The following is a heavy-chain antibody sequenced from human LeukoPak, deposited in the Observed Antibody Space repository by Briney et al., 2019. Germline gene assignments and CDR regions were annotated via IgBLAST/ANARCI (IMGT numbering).Heavy chain of an antibody. J-gene: IGHJ3*02. CDR3: ATQLYYDSSLGAFDI. V-gene: IGHV1-69*13. Sequence: SVKVSCKASGYTFTGYYMHWVRQAPGQGHEWMGGIIPIFGTANYAQKFQGRVTITADESTSTAYMELSSLRSEDTAVYYCATQLYYDSSLGAFDIWGQGTMVTVSS. CDR2: IIPIFGTA. D-gene: IGHD3-22*01. CDR1: GYTFTGYY.